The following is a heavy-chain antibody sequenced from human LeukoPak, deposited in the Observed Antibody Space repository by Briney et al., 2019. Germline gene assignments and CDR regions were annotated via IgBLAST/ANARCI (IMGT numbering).Heavy chain of an antibody. V-gene: IGHV4-4*07. J-gene: IGHJ4*02. CDR1: GGSISSYC. D-gene: IGHD6-19*01. CDR2: IYTSGST. Sequence: SETLSLTCTVSGGSISSYCWSWIRQPAGKGLEWIGRIYTSGSTNYNPSLKSRVTMSVDTSKNQFSLKLSSVTAADTAVYYCARKAVAGTYFDYWGQGTLVTVSS. CDR3: ARKAVAGTYFDY.